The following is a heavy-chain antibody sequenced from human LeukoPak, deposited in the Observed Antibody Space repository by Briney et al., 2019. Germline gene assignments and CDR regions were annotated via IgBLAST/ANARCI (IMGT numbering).Heavy chain of an antibody. CDR2: ISYDGSNK. V-gene: IGHV3-30*18. CDR1: GFTFSSYG. D-gene: IGHD1-26*01. CDR3: AKDSVGASSPTGY. J-gene: IGHJ4*02. Sequence: PGGSLRLSCAASGFTFSSYGMHWVRQAPGKGLEWVAVISYDGSNKYYADSVKGRFTISRDNSKNTLYLQMNSLRAEDTAVYYCAKDSVGASSPTGYWAQGTLVTVSS.